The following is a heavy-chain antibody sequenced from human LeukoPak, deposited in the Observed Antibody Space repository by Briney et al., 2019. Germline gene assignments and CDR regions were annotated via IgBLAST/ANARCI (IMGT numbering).Heavy chain of an antibody. J-gene: IGHJ6*02. CDR3: AREPMGTIFGRYYHYYGMDV. CDR2: INSDGSST. CDR1: GFTFSSYG. Sequence: GGSLRLSCAASGFTFSSYGMHWVRQAPGKGLVWVTRINSDGSSTCYADSVKGRFTISRDNAKNTLYLQMNSLRAEDTAVYYCAREPMGTIFGRYYHYYGMDVGGQGTTVTVSS. D-gene: IGHD3-3*01. V-gene: IGHV3-74*01.